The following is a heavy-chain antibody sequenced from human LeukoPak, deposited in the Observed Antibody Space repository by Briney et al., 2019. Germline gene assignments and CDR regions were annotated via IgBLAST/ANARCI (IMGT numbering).Heavy chain of an antibody. CDR3: ARVRTMIVVVTFDY. Sequence: GSLRLSCAASGFTFSSYAIIWLRQAPGKALEWIGEINHSGSTNYNPSLKSRVTISVDSSKNQFSLKLSSVTAADTAVYYCARVRTMIVVVTFDYWGQGTLVTVSS. CDR1: GFTFSSYA. V-gene: IGHV4-34*01. CDR2: INHSGST. D-gene: IGHD3-22*01. J-gene: IGHJ4*02.